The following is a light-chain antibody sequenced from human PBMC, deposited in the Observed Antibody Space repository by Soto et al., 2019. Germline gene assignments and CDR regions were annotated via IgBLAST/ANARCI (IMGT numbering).Light chain of an antibody. CDR3: QHYGSSPRT. Sequence: ENFFAQSPGTPSFSPGERATPSRRASQSITNNYLAWYQQKAGQVPRLLLYGASTRPTGIPDRFSGSGSGTDFTLTITRLEPDDFAVYYCQHYGSSPRTFGQGTRWIS. CDR1: QSITNNY. J-gene: IGKJ1*01. V-gene: IGKV3-20*01. CDR2: GAS.